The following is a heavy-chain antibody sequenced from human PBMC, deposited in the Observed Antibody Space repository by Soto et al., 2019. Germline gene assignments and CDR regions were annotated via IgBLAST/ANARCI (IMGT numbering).Heavy chain of an antibody. CDR3: ARGPGIPTAGTVAY. D-gene: IGHD6-13*01. CDR2: INHSGST. V-gene: IGHV4-34*01. Sequence: PSETLSLTCAVYGGSFSGYYWSWIRQPPGKGLEWIGEINHSGSTNYNPSLKSRVTISVDTSKNQFSLKLSSVTAADTAVYYCARGPGIPTAGTVAYWDQGTLVPVSS. J-gene: IGHJ4*02. CDR1: GGSFSGYY.